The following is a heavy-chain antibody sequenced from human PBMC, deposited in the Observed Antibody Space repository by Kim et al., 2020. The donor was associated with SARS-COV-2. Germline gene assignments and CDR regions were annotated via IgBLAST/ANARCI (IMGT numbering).Heavy chain of an antibody. CDR1: GGSISSGGYY. CDR3: AREPSICSGGSCYSGWFDP. D-gene: IGHD2-15*01. CDR2: IYYSGST. J-gene: IGHJ5*02. V-gene: IGHV4-31*03. Sequence: SETLSLTCTVSGGSISSGGYYWSWIRQHPGKGLEWIGYIYYSGSTYYNPSLKSRVTISVDTSKNQFSLKLSSVTAADTAVYYCAREPSICSGGSCYSGWFDPWGQGTLVTVSS.